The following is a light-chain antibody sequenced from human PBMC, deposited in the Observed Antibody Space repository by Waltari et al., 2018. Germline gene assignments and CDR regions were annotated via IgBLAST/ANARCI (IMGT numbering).Light chain of an antibody. CDR2: EVS. Sequence: QSALTQPASVSGSPGQSITISCPGTSRNFGRYNLVPWYQQHPGKAPKLMIYEVSKRPSGVSNRFSGSKSGNTASLTISGLQAEDEADYYCCSYADISPRVFGTGTKVTVL. CDR3: CSYADISPRV. J-gene: IGLJ1*01. V-gene: IGLV2-23*02. CDR1: SRNFGRYNL.